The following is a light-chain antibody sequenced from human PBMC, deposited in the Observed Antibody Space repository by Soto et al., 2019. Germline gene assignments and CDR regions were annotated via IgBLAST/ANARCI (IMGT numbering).Light chain of an antibody. V-gene: IGLV2-8*01. CDR2: EVI. Sequence: TLSPSASRSPVHTVTISCTGNEGDIGGYDFVSWYQHHPGKAPQLIIYEVIRRPSGVPDRFSGSKSGNTASLTVSGLQAADEGDYFCKSYAGSNNYVFGCGTKVTLL. CDR3: KSYAGSNNYV. J-gene: IGLJ1*01. CDR1: EGDIGGYDF.